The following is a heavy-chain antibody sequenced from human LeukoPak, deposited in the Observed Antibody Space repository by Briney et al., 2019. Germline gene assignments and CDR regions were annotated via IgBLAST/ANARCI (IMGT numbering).Heavy chain of an antibody. CDR3: VRGPHIAATSY. V-gene: IGHV3-7*03. D-gene: IGHD6-25*01. J-gene: IGHJ4*02. CDR1: GFSFNNYR. CDR2: IKQDGSEK. Sequence: GGSLRLSCVASGFSFNNYRMTWVRQAPGKGLEWVANIKQDGSEKQYVDSVKGRFAISRDNAKKSLYLQINTLRTEDTAVYYCVRGPHIAATSYWGQGTLVTVSS.